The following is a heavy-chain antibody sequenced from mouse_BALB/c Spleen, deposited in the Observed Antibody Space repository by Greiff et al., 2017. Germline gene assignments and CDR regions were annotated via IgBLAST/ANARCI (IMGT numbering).Heavy chain of an antibody. CDR2: ISSGGSYT. CDR1: GFTFSSYA. V-gene: IGHV5-9-4*01. D-gene: IGHD2-10*02. J-gene: IGHJ3*01. Sequence: EVKLVESGGGLVKPGGSLKLSCAASGFTFSSYAMSWVRQSPEKRLEWVAEISSGGSYTYYPDTVTGRFTISRDNAKNTLYLEMSSLRSEDTAMYYCAREEYGNYFAYWGQGTLVTVSA. CDR3: AREEYGNYFAY.